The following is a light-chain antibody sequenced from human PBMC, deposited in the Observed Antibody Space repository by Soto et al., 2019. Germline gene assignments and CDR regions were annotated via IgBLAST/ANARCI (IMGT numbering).Light chain of an antibody. CDR3: QQYNNWPPLT. CDR2: GAS. Sequence: DIVMTQSPATLSVSPGERATLSCRASQSVSNNLAWYQQKPGQAPRLLIYGASTRATGIPARFSGSGSGTEVTLIISSLQSEDFAVYYCQQYNNWPPLTFGGGTKVEIK. J-gene: IGKJ4*01. CDR1: QSVSNN. V-gene: IGKV3-15*01.